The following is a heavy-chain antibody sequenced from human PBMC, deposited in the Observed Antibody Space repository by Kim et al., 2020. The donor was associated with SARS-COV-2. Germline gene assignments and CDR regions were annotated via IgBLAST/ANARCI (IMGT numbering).Heavy chain of an antibody. CDR1: GVSFTEND. D-gene: IGHD3-16*01. J-gene: IGHJ4*02. V-gene: IGHV3-23*01. CDR3: ERGGHSLDS. CDR2: ILRSGGNT. Sequence: GGSRRLTCVTSGVSFTENDISWVRQAPGKGLEWVATILRSGGNTYYADSVKGRFTISRDTSRSILYLQMNSLTADDTALYYCERGGHSLDSRGPGTQVT.